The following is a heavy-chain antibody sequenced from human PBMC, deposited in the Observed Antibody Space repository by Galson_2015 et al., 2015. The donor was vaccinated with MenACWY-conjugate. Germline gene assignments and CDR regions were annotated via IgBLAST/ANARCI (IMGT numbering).Heavy chain of an antibody. CDR2: ISDSGDTT. CDR1: GFTFSNYA. J-gene: IGHJ3*02. Sequence: SLRLSCAASGFTFSNYAMSWVRQAPGKGLEWVSTISDSGDTTYFADSVRGRFTVSRDNSKNTLYLQINSLRAEDTAVFYCAKGFYRGPVGNAFDIWGQGTMGTVSS. CDR3: AKGFYRGPVGNAFDI. D-gene: IGHD6-13*01. V-gene: IGHV3-23*01.